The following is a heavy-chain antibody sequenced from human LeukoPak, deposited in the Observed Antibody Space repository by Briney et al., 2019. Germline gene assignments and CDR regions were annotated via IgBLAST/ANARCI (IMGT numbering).Heavy chain of an antibody. J-gene: IGHJ5*02. D-gene: IGHD3-3*01. CDR3: ARDREILVP. CDR2: IYYSGST. Sequence: SETLSLTCTVSGGSISSSSYYWGWIRQPPGKGLEWIGSIYYSGSTYYNPSLKSRVTISVDTSKNQFSLKLSSVTAADTAVYYCARDREILVPWGQGTLVTVSS. CDR1: GGSISSSSYY. V-gene: IGHV4-39*07.